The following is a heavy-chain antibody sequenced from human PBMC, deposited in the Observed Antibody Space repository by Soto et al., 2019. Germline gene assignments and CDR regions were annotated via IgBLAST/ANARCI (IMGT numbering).Heavy chain of an antibody. Sequence: QVQLVQSGAEVQKPGSSVKVSCKASGGTFSSYAISWVRQAPGQGLEWMGGIIPIFTTANYAQKFQGRVTITADESTSTAYMELSSLRSEDTAVYYCARDPASEGQVDYWGQGTLVTVSS. CDR1: GGTFSSYA. D-gene: IGHD2-2*01. J-gene: IGHJ4*02. CDR2: IIPIFTTA. V-gene: IGHV1-69*01. CDR3: ARDPASEGQVDY.